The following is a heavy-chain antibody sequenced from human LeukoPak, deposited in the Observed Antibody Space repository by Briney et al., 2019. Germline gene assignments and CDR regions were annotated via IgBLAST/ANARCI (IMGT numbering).Heavy chain of an antibody. CDR2: IYYSGST. CDR1: GGSISSGGYY. CDR3: ARASFTARNWFDP. J-gene: IGHJ5*02. V-gene: IGHV4-31*03. Sequence: PSETLSLTCTVSGGSISSGGYYWSWIRQHPGKGLEWIGYIYYSGSTYYNPSLKSRVTISVDTSKNQFSLKLSSVTAADTAVYYCARASFTARNWFDPWGQGTLVIVSS.